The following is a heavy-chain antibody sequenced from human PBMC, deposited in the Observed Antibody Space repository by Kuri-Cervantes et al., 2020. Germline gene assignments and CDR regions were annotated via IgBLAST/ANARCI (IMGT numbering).Heavy chain of an antibody. Sequence: ASVKVSCKASGYTFTSYGISWVRQAPGQGLEWMGWISAYNGNTNYAQKLQGRVTMTTDTSTSTAYMELRSLRSEDTAVYYCARVRDGYSYSYFDYWGQGTLVTVSS. CDR2: ISAYNGNT. D-gene: IGHD5-24*01. J-gene: IGHJ4*02. CDR1: GYTFTSYG. CDR3: ARVRDGYSYSYFDY. V-gene: IGHV1-18*01.